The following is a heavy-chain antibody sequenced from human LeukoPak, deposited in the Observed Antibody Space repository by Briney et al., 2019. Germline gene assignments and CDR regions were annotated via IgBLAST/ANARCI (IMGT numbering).Heavy chain of an antibody. J-gene: IGHJ4*02. D-gene: IGHD2-15*01. CDR1: GLPVSSNY. CDR2: IKSDGSRT. Sequence: PGGSLRLSCAASGLPVSSNYMSWVRQAPGKGLVWVSRIKSDGSRTDYADSVKGRFTISRDNAKNTLYLQMNSLRAEDTAVYYCARELPFDYWGQGTLVTVSS. CDR3: ARELPFDY. V-gene: IGHV3-74*01.